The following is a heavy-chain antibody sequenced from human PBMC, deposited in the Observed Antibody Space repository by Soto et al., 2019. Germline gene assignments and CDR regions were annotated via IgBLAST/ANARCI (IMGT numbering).Heavy chain of an antibody. J-gene: IGHJ4*02. D-gene: IGHD6-25*01. CDR3: AKFFVEMGGSSGWPWSFHF. CDR2: ISGTGGTT. V-gene: IGHV3-23*01. CDR1: GFTFSSYA. Sequence: EVQLLESGGGLVQPGGSLRLSCAASGFTFSSYAMSWVRQAPGKGLEWVSAISGTGGTTYYADSVKGRFTISRDNSRNTLHLQMNSLRAEDTAIYYCAKFFVEMGGSSGWPWSFHFWGQGTLVTVSS.